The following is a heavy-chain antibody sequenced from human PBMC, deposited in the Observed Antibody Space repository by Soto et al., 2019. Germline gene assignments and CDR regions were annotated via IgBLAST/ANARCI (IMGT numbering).Heavy chain of an antibody. D-gene: IGHD5-12*01. V-gene: IGHV1-69*13. CDR2: IIRIFHTP. CDR1: GGTFSSYA. Sequence: GASVKVSCKASGGTFSSYAISWVRQAPGQGLEWMGGIIRIFHTPTYAQKFQGRVTITADESTSTAYMELISLRSDDTAVYYCVHRRDGYNSAFFDYWGQGTLVTVSS. CDR3: VHRRDGYNSAFFDY. J-gene: IGHJ4*02.